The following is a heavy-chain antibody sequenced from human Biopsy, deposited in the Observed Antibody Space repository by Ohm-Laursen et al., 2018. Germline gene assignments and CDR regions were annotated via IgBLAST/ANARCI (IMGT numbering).Heavy chain of an antibody. V-gene: IGHV2-70*11. CDR2: VGWDGDK. Sequence: TQTLTLTGSFSGFSLDTEEMCVTWIRQSPGKALEWLARVGWDGDKYYNTSLKTRLTISKDTSKNHVVLTMTHRGPVDTGTYYCDRTRCMQWLGTSFCFEYWGQGAPVTVSS. CDR3: DRTRCMQWLGTSFCFEY. J-gene: IGHJ4*02. CDR1: GFSLDTEEMC. D-gene: IGHD3-3*01.